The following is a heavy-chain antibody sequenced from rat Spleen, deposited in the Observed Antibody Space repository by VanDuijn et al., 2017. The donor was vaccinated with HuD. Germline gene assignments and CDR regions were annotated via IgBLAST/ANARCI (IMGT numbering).Heavy chain of an antibody. Sequence: EVQLVESGGGLVQPGKSLKFSCAASGFTFNDYAMAWVRQAPKKGLEWVATIIYDGSSTYYRDSVKGRFTISRDNAKNTLYLQMDSLRSEDTATYYCAREAGIPFHYFDYWGQGVMVTVSS. CDR1: GFTFNDYA. V-gene: IGHV5-17*01. D-gene: IGHD1-4*01. CDR3: AREAGIPFHYFDY. CDR2: IIYDGSST. J-gene: IGHJ2*01.